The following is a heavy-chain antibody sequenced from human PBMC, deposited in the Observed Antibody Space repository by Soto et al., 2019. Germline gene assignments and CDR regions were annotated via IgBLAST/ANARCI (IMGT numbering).Heavy chain of an antibody. CDR3: ARDQGGPFDY. V-gene: IGHV4-59*01. J-gene: IGHJ4*02. CDR1: GVSFSTYY. D-gene: IGHD2-15*01. Sequence: QVQLQESGPGLVKPSETLSLTCTVSGVSFSTYYWSWIRQAPGKGLEWIGYIYYSGSSNYNPSLKSRVTMSVDTSKNQLSLKLSAVTASYTAVYYCARDQGGPFDYWGQGTLVTVSS. CDR2: IYYSGSS.